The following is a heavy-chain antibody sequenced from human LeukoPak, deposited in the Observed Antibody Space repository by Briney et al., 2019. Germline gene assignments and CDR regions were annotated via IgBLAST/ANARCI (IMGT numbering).Heavy chain of an antibody. CDR2: ISWNSGSI. Sequence: GGSLRLSCAASGFTFDDYAMHWVRQAPGKGLEWVSGISWNSGSIGYADSVKGRFTISRDNAKNSLYLQMNSLRAEDAALYYCAKIVAYYYGSGSSNPPDFDIWGQGTMVTVSS. CDR1: GFTFDDYA. D-gene: IGHD3-10*01. J-gene: IGHJ3*02. V-gene: IGHV3-9*01. CDR3: AKIVAYYYGSGSSNPPDFDI.